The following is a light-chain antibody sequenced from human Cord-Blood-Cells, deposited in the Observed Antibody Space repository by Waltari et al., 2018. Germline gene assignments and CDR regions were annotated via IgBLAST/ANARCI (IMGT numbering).Light chain of an antibody. CDR1: SSDVGGYNY. CDR2: DVS. J-gene: IGLJ2*01. Sequence: QSALTQPLSVSGSPGQSVTISCTGTSSDVGGYNYVSWYQQHPGKAPKLMIYDVSKRPSGVPDLFSGSKSGNTASLTISGLQAEDEADYYCCSYAGSYTFVVFGGGTKLTVL. CDR3: CSYAGSYTFVV. V-gene: IGLV2-11*01.